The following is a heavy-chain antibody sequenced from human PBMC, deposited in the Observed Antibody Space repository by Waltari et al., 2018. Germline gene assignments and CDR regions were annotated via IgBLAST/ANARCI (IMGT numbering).Heavy chain of an antibody. CDR2: MYHTGTT. CDR3: AREVVGDYLDY. Sequence: QVQLQESGPGLVKPSETLSLTCTVSGYSISSGFYWGWIRQPPGKGLEWIGSMYHTGTTYHNPSLKSRVIISVDTSKNQFSLKLSSVTAADTAVYYCAREVVGDYLDYWGPGTLVTVSS. V-gene: IGHV4-38-2*02. D-gene: IGHD2-15*01. J-gene: IGHJ4*02. CDR1: GYSISSGFY.